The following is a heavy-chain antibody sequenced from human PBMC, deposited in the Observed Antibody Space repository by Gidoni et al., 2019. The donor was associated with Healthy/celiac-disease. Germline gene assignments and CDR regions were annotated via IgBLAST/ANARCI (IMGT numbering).Heavy chain of an antibody. V-gene: IGHV4-39*01. CDR2: IYYSGST. D-gene: IGHD3-22*01. CDR1: GGSISSSSYY. CDR3: LNYYDSSGYQAFDY. J-gene: IGHJ4*02. Sequence: QLQLQESGPGLVKPSETLSLPCTVSGGSISSSSYYWGWIRQPPGKGLEWIGSIYYSGSTYYNPFLKSRVTISVDTSKNQFSLKLSSVTAADTAVYYCLNYYDSSGYQAFDYWGQGTLVTVSS.